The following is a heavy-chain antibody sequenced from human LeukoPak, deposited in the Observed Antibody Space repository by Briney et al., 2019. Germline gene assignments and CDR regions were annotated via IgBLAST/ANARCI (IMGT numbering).Heavy chain of an antibody. V-gene: IGHV3-43*02. Sequence: GGSLRLSCAASGFTFDDYAMHWVRQAPGKGLEWVSLISGDGRSTYFADSVKGRFTISRDNSKNSLYLQMNSLRTEDTALYYCAKVYRYYDSSCQHWGQGTLVTVSS. D-gene: IGHD3-22*01. CDR2: ISGDGRST. CDR1: GFTFDDYA. CDR3: AKVYRYYDSSCQH. J-gene: IGHJ1*01.